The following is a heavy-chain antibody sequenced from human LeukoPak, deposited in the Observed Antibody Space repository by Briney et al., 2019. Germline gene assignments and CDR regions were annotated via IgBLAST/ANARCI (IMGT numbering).Heavy chain of an antibody. CDR3: ASSTIIAAAGIVGFDP. J-gene: IGHJ5*02. V-gene: IGHV4-59*08. D-gene: IGHD6-13*01. CDR2: IYYSGST. CDR1: GGSISSYY. Sequence: SETLSLTCTVSGGSISSYYWSWIRQPPGKGLEWIGYIYYSGSTNYNPSLKSRVTISVDTSKNQFSLKLSSVTAADTAVYYCASSTIIAAAGIVGFDPWGQGTLVTVSS.